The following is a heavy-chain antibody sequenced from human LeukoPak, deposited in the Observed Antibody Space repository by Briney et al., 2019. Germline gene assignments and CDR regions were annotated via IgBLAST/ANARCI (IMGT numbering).Heavy chain of an antibody. Sequence: SVNVSCMASGYTFTSYDINWVRPPAGRGLEWMGWRSPNRGNTGYAQKCQGRVNKTRNTSISTAYMELSRLRSEDTAVYYCARTPVLRYFDPPDYWGQGTLVTVSS. V-gene: IGHV1-8*01. CDR1: GYTFTSYD. J-gene: IGHJ4*02. CDR3: ARTPVLRYFDPPDY. CDR2: RSPNRGNT. D-gene: IGHD3-9*01.